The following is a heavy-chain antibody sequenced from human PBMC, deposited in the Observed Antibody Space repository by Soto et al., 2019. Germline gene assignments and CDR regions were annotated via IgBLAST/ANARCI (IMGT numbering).Heavy chain of an antibody. D-gene: IGHD3-16*01. CDR1: GYTFTSYY. Sequence: QVQLVQSGAEVKKPGASIKVSCKASGYTFTSYYLHWVRQAPGQGLEWMGIINPSGGGTSYAQKFQGRVTMTIDSSTSTVYMELSSLISDDTAVYYCTRDRGTSMITKLFDYWGQGTLVTVSS. J-gene: IGHJ4*02. CDR3: TRDRGTSMITKLFDY. CDR2: INPSGGGT. V-gene: IGHV1-46*03.